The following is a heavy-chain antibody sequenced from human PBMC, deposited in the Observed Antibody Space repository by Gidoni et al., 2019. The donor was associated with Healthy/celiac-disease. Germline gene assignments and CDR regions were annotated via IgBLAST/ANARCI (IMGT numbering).Heavy chain of an antibody. CDR1: GYTFTSYA. CDR2: INAGNGNT. V-gene: IGHV1-3*01. CDR3: AGGPIRQRGWFDP. J-gene: IGHJ5*02. D-gene: IGHD3-16*01. Sequence: QVQLVQSGAEVKKPGASVKVSCKASGYTFTSYAMHWVRQAPGQRLEWMGWINAGNGNTKYSQKFQGRVTITRDTSASTAYMELSSLRSEDTAVYYCAGGPIRQRGWFDPWGQGTLVTVSS.